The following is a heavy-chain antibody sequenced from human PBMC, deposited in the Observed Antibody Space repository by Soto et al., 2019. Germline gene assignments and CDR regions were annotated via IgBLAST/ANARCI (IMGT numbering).Heavy chain of an antibody. CDR3: AKDASSSSRYVFFDY. V-gene: IGHV3-23*01. D-gene: IGHD6-13*01. Sequence: EVQLLESGGGLVQPGGSLRLSCAASGFTFSSYAMSWVRQAPGRGLEWVSAISGSGGSTYYADSVKGRFTISRDNSKNTLYRQMNRLSAEDTAVYYCAKDASSSSRYVFFDYWGQGTLVTVSS. J-gene: IGHJ4*02. CDR1: GFTFSSYA. CDR2: ISGSGGST.